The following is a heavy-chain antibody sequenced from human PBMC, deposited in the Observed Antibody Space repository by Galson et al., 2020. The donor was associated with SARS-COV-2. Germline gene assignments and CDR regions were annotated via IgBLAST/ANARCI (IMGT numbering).Heavy chain of an antibody. J-gene: IGHJ4*02. V-gene: IGHV3-30-3*01. CDR3: ARGPGLRLGELSFSGDY. D-gene: IGHD3-16*02. CDR2: ISYDGSNK. Sequence: GESLKISCAASGFTFSSYAMHWVRQAPGKGLEWVAVISYDGSNKYYADSVKGRFTISRDNSKNTLYLQMNSLRAEDTAVYYCARGPGLRLGELSFSGDYWGQGTLVTVSS. CDR1: GFTFSSYA.